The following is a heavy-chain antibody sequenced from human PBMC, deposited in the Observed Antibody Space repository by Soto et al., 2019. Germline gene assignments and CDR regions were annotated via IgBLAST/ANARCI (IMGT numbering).Heavy chain of an antibody. CDR2: ISGSGGST. J-gene: IGHJ4*02. Sequence: EVQLLESGGGLVQPGGSLRLSCAASGFTFSSYAMSWVRQAPGKGLEWVSAISGSGGSTYYADSVKGRFTISRDNSKNTLYLQMNRLRAEDTAVNYCAKDPFCSGGSCYSGFDYWGQGTLVTVSS. V-gene: IGHV3-23*01. CDR3: AKDPFCSGGSCYSGFDY. D-gene: IGHD2-15*01. CDR1: GFTFSSYA.